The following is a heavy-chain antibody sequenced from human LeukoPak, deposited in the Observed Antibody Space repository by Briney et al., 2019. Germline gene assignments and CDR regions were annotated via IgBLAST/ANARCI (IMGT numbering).Heavy chain of an antibody. CDR2: IYSGGST. J-gene: IGHJ4*02. V-gene: IGHV3-66*01. Sequence: SGGSLRLSCAVSGFTVSSNYMSWVRQAPGKGLEWVSIIYSGGSTYYADSVKGRFTISRDNSKNTLYLQMNSLRAEDTAVYYCALSMTTVTNDYWGQGTLVTVSS. CDR1: GFTVSSNY. CDR3: ALSMTTVTNDY. D-gene: IGHD4-17*01.